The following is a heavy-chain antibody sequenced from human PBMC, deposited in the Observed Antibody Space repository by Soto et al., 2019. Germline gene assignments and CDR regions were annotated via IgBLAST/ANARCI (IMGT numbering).Heavy chain of an antibody. D-gene: IGHD4-4*01. CDR2: IDPTGSYT. CDR3: ARLGRDDFNDYLNWFDP. Sequence: PGESLKISCKGSGYSFISYWITWVRQMPGKGLEWMGRIDPTGSYTNYSPSFQGHVTISADKSISTAYLQWSSLKASDTAMYYCARLGRDDFNDYLNWFDPWGQGTLVTVSS. CDR1: GYSFISYW. J-gene: IGHJ5*02. V-gene: IGHV5-10-1*01.